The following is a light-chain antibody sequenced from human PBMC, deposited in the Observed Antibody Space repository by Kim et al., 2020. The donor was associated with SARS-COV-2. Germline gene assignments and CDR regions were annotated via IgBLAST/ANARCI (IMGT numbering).Light chain of an antibody. V-gene: IGLV3-19*01. CDR2: AKA. Sequence: GQTIRTPCQGDRLTTLHAIWYRQKPGQAPVLVFYAKANRPSRIPDRFSGSSSGNAASLTIPWTPGGDEADYFCHSRDSSGNHQVFGGGTKLTVL. J-gene: IGLJ2*01. CDR3: HSRDSSGNHQV. CDR1: RLTTLH.